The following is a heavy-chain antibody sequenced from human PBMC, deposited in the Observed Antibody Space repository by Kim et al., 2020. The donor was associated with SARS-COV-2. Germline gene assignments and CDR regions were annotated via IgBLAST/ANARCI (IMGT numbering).Heavy chain of an antibody. J-gene: IGHJ4*02. CDR3: ARLRGSYYVGYFDY. V-gene: IGHV3-53*01. CDR2: IYSGGST. CDR1: GFTVSSNY. Sequence: GGSLRLSCAASGFTVSSNYMSWVRQAPGKGLEWVSVIYSGGSTYYADSVKGRFTISRDNSKNTLYLQMNSLRAEDTAVYYCARLRGSYYVGYFDYWGQGTLVTVSS. D-gene: IGHD1-26*01.